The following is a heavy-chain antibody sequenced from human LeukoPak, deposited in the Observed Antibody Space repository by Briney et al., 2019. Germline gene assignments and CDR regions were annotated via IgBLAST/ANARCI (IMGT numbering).Heavy chain of an antibody. CDR2: IQNDGNSK. Sequence: GSLRLSCSASGLTFSMPAMDWVRQAPGKGLEWVAFIQNDGNSKNYADSVKGRFTISRDTSKNTLYLQMNSLRPEDTAVYYCARVNDFWSHNWFDPWGQGTLVTVSS. J-gene: IGHJ5*02. CDR3: ARVNDFWSHNWFDP. V-gene: IGHV3-30*02. D-gene: IGHD3-3*01. CDR1: GLTFSMPA.